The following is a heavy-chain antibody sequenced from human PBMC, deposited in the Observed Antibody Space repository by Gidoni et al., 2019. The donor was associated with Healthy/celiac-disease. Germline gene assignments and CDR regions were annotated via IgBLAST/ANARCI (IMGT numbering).Heavy chain of an antibody. CDR2: TRNKANSYTT. J-gene: IGHJ6*02. Sequence: EVQLVESGGGLVQPGGSLRLSCAASGFTFSDHYMDWVRQAPGQGLEWVGRTRNKANSYTTEYAASVKGRFTISRDDSKNSLYLQMNSLKTEDTAVYYCARGGRVVVPAAMTNDNTTTPPGGMDVWGQGTTVTVSS. V-gene: IGHV3-72*01. D-gene: IGHD2-2*01. CDR1: GFTFSDHY. CDR3: ARGGRVVVPAAMTNDNTTTPPGGMDV.